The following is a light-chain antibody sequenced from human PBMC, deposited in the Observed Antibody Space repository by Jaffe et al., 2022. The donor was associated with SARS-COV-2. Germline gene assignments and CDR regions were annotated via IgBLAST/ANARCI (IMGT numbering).Light chain of an antibody. V-gene: IGLV2-14*03. CDR3: SSYTSSSTWV. CDR2: DVS. J-gene: IGLJ3*02. CDR1: SSDVGGYNY. Sequence: QPALTQPASVSGSPGQSITISCTGTSSDVGGYNYVSWYQQHPGKAPKLMIYDVSNRPSGVSNRFSGSKSGNTASLTISGLQAADEAEYYCSSYTSSSTWVFGGGTKLTVL.